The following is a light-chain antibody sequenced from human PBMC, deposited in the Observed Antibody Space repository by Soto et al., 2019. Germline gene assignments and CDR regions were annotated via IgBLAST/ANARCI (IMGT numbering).Light chain of an antibody. CDR1: SSDVGGYNY. J-gene: IGLJ1*01. Sequence: QSVRTQPASGSGSPGQSTTISCTGTSSDVGGYNYVSWYQQHPGKAPKLMIYDVSNRPSGVSNRFSGSKSGNTASLTISGLQAEDEADYYCSSYTSSSTLEGVFGTGTKVTVL. V-gene: IGLV2-14*01. CDR2: DVS. CDR3: SSYTSSSTLEGV.